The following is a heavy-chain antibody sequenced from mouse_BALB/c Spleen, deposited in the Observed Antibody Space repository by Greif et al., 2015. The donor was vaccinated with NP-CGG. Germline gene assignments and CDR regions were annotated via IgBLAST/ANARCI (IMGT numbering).Heavy chain of an antibody. J-gene: IGHJ1*01. CDR1: GFSLTSYG. D-gene: IGHD1-1*01. Sequence: VKLVESGPGLVAPSQSLSITCTVSGFSLTSYGVHWVRQPPGKGLEWLGVIWAGGSTNYNSALMSRLSISKDNSKSQVFLKMNSLQTDDTAMYYCASYYYGSHWYFDVWGAGTTVTVSS. CDR2: IWAGGST. V-gene: IGHV2-9*02. CDR3: ASYYYGSHWYFDV.